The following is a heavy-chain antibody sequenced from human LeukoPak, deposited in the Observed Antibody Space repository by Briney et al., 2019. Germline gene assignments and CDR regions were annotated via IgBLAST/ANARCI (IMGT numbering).Heavy chain of an antibody. CDR1: GFTLGHNA. V-gene: IGHV3-23*01. Sequence: GGSLRVSCVASGFTLGHNAMAWVRQAPGKRLEWVSALSGSGGDTFYADSVKGRFTISRDNSENTLYLQLSSLRPDDTAVYYCAKGAPSSSSIFDFWGPGTLVTVSS. CDR2: LSGSGGDT. J-gene: IGHJ4*02. D-gene: IGHD6-6*01. CDR3: AKGAPSSSSIFDF.